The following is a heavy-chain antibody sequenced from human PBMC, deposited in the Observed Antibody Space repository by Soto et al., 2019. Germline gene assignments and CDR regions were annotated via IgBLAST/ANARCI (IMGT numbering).Heavy chain of an antibody. CDR1: GYTFTSYG. J-gene: IGHJ4*02. CDR3: ASVTIAAAGTYSDS. Sequence: QVPLVQSGAEVKKPGASVKVSCKASGYTFTSYGISWVRQAPGQGLEWMGWISAYNGNTNYAQKLQGRVTMTTDTSTSTTYMELRILRSDDTAVYYCASVTIAAAGTYSDSWGQGTLVTVSS. D-gene: IGHD6-13*01. V-gene: IGHV1-18*01. CDR2: ISAYNGNT.